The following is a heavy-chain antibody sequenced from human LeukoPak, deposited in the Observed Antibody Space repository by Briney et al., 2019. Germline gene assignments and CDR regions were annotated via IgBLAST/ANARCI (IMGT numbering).Heavy chain of an antibody. J-gene: IGHJ4*02. V-gene: IGHV1-2*02. CDR2: INPNSGGT. CDR1: GYTFTGYY. Sequence: ASVKVSCKASGYTFTGYYMHWVRQAPGQGLEWMGWINPNSGGTNYAQKFQGRVTMTRDTSISTAYMELSRLRSDDTAVYYCARDLRSSSWGFDYWGQGTLVTVSS. D-gene: IGHD6-13*01. CDR3: ARDLRSSSWGFDY.